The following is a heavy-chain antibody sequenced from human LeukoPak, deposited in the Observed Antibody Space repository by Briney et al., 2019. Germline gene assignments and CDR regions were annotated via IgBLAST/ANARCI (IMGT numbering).Heavy chain of an antibody. CDR1: GFTFSTYA. J-gene: IGHJ4*02. D-gene: IGHD5/OR15-5a*01. Sequence: GGSLGLSCAASGFTFSTYAMSWVRQAPGKGLEWVSGISGSGGSTYYADSVKGRFTISRDNSKNTLFLQMNSLSAEDTAVCYCAKGFSTHYEYWGQGTLVTVSS. CDR3: AKGFSTHYEY. CDR2: ISGSGGST. V-gene: IGHV3-23*01.